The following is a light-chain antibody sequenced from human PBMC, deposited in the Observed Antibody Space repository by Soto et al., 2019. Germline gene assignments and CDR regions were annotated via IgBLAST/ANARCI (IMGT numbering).Light chain of an antibody. CDR1: QSISSW. Sequence: DIQMTQSPSTLSASVGDRVTITCRASQSISSWLAWYQQKPGRAPKLLIYKASTLVSGVPSRFSGSGSGTEFTLTISCLQPDDFATFYCQQYNSHSAFTFGPGTKVDIK. CDR3: QQYNSHSAFT. CDR2: KAS. V-gene: IGKV1-5*03. J-gene: IGKJ3*01.